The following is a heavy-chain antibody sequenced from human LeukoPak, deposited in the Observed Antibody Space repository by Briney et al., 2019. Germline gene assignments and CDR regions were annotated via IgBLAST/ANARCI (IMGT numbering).Heavy chain of an antibody. V-gene: IGHV1-46*01. D-gene: IGHD5-12*01. CDR3: ARDPVDSGYDTDEYFDY. CDR2: INPSGGST. CDR1: GYTFTSYY. Sequence: GASVKVSRKASGYTFTSYYMHWVRQAPGQGLEWMGIINPSGGSTSYAQKFQGRVTMTRDMSTSTVYMELSSLRSEDTAVYYCARDPVDSGYDTDEYFDYWGQGTLVTVSS. J-gene: IGHJ4*02.